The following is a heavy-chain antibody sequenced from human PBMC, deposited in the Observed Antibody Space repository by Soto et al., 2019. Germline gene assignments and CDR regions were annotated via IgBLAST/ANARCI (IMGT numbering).Heavy chain of an antibody. Sequence: PGESLKISCMGSGYSFTSYWISWLRQMPGKGLEWMGRIDSSDSYSNYSPSFQGHVTISADKSISTAYLQWSSLKASDTAMYYCARLQVGGPFQSYYYYYGMDVWGKETTVTASS. CDR2: IDSSDSYS. D-gene: IGHD3-10*01. J-gene: IGHJ6*04. CDR3: ARLQVGGPFQSYYYYYGMDV. CDR1: GYSFTSYW. V-gene: IGHV5-10-1*01.